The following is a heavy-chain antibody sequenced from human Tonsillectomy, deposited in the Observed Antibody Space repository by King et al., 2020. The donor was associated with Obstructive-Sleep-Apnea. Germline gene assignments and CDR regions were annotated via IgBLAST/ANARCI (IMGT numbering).Heavy chain of an antibody. Sequence: VQLVESGGGVVQPGRSLRLSCAASGFTFSSYGMHWVRRAPGKGLEWVAGIWYDGSNKYYADSGKGRFTIPRDNSKNTLYLQMNSLRAEDTAVYYCARDVDVLTGDREFDYWGQGTLVTVSS. CDR2: IWYDGSNK. D-gene: IGHD7-27*01. CDR1: GFTFSSYG. J-gene: IGHJ4*02. V-gene: IGHV3-33*01. CDR3: ARDVDVLTGDREFDY.